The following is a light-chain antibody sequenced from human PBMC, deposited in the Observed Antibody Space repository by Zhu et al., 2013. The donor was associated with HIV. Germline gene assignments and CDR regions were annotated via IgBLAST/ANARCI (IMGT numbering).Light chain of an antibody. Sequence: AIQLTQSPSSLSASVGDRVTITCRASQGISSALAWYQQKPGKAPKVLISKASTLESGVPSRFSGSGSGTEFTLSISSLQPEDFATYYCQQFNSYPFTFGPGTKVDIK. V-gene: IGKV1-13*02. CDR2: KAS. CDR1: QGISSA. CDR3: QQFNSYPFT. J-gene: IGKJ3*01.